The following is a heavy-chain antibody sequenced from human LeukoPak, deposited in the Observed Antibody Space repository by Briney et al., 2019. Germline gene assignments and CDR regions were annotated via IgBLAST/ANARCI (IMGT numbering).Heavy chain of an antibody. J-gene: IGHJ4*02. CDR3: ARISISNAPDY. V-gene: IGHV1-2*02. D-gene: IGHD3-3*02. Sequence: GASVKVSCKASGYTFTGYYMHWVRQAPGQGLEWMGWINPNSGGTNYAQQFQGRVTMTRDTSISTAYMELSRLRSDDTAVYYCARISISNAPDYWGQGTLVTVSS. CDR1: GYTFTGYY. CDR2: INPNSGGT.